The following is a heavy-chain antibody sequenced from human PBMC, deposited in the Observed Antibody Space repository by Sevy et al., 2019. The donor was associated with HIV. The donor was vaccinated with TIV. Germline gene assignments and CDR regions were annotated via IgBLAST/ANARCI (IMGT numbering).Heavy chain of an antibody. CDR3: ARDFSYYGSGSYHWFDP. D-gene: IGHD3-10*01. CDR2: IYYSGST. Sequence: SETPSLTCTVSGGSISSYYWSWIRQPPGKGLEWIGYIYYSGSTNYNPSLKSRVTISVDTSKNQFSLKLSSVTAADTAVYYCARDFSYYGSGSYHWFDPWGQGTLVTVSS. J-gene: IGHJ5*02. V-gene: IGHV4-59*01. CDR1: GGSISSYY.